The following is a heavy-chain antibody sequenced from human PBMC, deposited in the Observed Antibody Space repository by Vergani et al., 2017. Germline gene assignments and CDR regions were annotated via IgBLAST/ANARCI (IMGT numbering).Heavy chain of an antibody. J-gene: IGHJ6*02. CDR2: IYPSDSYT. CDR3: ARQGAVAGKWWGPDYYCGMDV. D-gene: IGHD6-19*01. V-gene: IGHV5-51*01. CDR1: GYSFTSYR. Sequence: EVQLVQSAAEVKKPGASLKISCKGSGYSFTSYRIGWVRQMPGKGLEWMGIIYPSDSYTNYSPSFQGHVTISADKSISTAYLQWSSLKASDTAMYYCARQGAVAGKWWGPDYYCGMDVRDRG.